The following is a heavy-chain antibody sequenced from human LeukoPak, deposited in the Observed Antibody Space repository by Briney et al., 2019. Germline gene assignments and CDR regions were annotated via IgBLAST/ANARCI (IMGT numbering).Heavy chain of an antibody. CDR1: GGSISSYY. D-gene: IGHD3-16*02. CDR2: IYTSGST. V-gene: IGHV4-4*07. J-gene: IGHJ4*02. Sequence: SETLSLTCTVSGGSISSYYWSWIRQPAGKGLEWIGRIYTSGSTNYNPSLKSRVTMSVDTSKNQFSLKLSSGTAADTAVYYCAGXXXXXXXYHFDYXGQGTLVTVSS. CDR3: AGXXXXXXXYHFDY.